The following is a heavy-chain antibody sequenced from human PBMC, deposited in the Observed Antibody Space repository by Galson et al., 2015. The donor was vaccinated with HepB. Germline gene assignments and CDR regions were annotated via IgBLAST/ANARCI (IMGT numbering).Heavy chain of an antibody. CDR3: AREVYYYDTSGYPITFDY. V-gene: IGHV3-53*01. D-gene: IGHD3-22*01. CDR2: IYRGDNT. CDR1: GFTVSSSF. J-gene: IGHJ4*02. Sequence: SLRLSCAGSGFTVSSSFMTWVRQAPGKGLEWVSLIYRGDNTYYADSVKGRFTISRDNSNTLYLQMNSLRAEDTAVYYCAREVYYYDTSGYPITFDYWGQGTLGTVSS.